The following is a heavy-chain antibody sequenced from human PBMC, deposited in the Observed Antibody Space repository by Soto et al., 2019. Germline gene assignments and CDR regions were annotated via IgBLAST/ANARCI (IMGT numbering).Heavy chain of an antibody. J-gene: IGHJ4*02. Sequence: QVQLVQSGGEVKKPGASVKVSCKASGYIFSNYGITWVRQAPGRGLEWMGYISVYNGNTNYGQKFQGRVTMTTDTSTMTGELGLGSLRSDETAVYYWANDLMGGHNVEYWGQGTLVTVSS. V-gene: IGHV1-18*01. D-gene: IGHD1-1*01. CDR1: GYIFSNYG. CDR2: ISVYNGNT. CDR3: ANDLMGGHNVEY.